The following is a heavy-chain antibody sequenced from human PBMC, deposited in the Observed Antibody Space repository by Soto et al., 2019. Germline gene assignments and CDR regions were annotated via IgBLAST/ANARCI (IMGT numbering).Heavy chain of an antibody. J-gene: IGHJ6*03. CDR2: TYYRSRWYD. CDR1: GDSVSSNNAA. Sequence: SQTLSLTCAISGDSVSSNNAAWNWIRQSPSRGLEWLGRTYYRSRWYDDYAVSVKSRITVNPDTSKNQFSLQLTSVTPEDTAVYYCAGTTSHYWYYMDVWGKGTTVTVSS. D-gene: IGHD1-7*01. CDR3: AGTTSHYWYYMDV. V-gene: IGHV6-1*01.